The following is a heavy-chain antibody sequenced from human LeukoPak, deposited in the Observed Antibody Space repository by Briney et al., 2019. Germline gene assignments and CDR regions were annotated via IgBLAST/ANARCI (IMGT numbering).Heavy chain of an antibody. J-gene: IGHJ5*02. V-gene: IGHV1-69*04. CDR2: IIPILGIA. Sequence: SVKVSCKASGGTFSSYAISWVRRAPGQGLEWMGRIIPILGIANYAQKFQGRVTITADKSTSTAYMELSSLRSEDTAVYYCARGSITMVRGVRRNNWFDPWGQGTLVTVSS. CDR3: ARGSITMVRGVRRNNWFDP. CDR1: GGTFSSYA. D-gene: IGHD3-10*01.